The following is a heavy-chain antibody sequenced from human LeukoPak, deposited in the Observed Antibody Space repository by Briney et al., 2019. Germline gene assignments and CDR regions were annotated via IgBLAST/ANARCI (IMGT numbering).Heavy chain of an antibody. CDR3: ARAIPLGGMDV. Sequence: SETLSLTCTVSGDSISSYYWSWIRQPAGKGLEWIGRIYSSGSTKYSPPLKSRVTMSVDTSKKQFSLKLSSVTAADTAVYYCARAIPLGGMDVWGKGTTVTTSS. CDR2: IYSSGST. D-gene: IGHD3-10*01. J-gene: IGHJ6*04. V-gene: IGHV4-4*07. CDR1: GDSISSYY.